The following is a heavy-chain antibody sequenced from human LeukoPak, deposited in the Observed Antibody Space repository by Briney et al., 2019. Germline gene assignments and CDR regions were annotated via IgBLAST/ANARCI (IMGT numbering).Heavy chain of an antibody. CDR2: IHYSGST. D-gene: IGHD1-1*01. V-gene: IGHV4-61*03. CDR3: ARTGSTGGY. Sequence: SETLSLTCTVSDGSVSGGNYYCSWTRPSPGEGLEWIGYIHYSGSTVYNPSLKSRFTMSIDTSKNHFSLNLSSVTAADTAVYYCARTGSTGGYWGQGTLVTVSS. J-gene: IGHJ4*02. CDR1: DGSVSGGNYY.